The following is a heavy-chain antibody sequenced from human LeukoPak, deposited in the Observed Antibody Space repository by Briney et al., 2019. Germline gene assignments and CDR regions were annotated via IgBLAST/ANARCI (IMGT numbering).Heavy chain of an antibody. Sequence: GGSLRLSCAASGFTFSSYDMSWIRQAPGKGLEWVSAISGSGGSTYYADSVKGRFTISRDNAKNSLYLQLNSLRAEDTAVYYCARVLHKRNYDSSDYYGSWGQGTLVTVSS. V-gene: IGHV3-23*01. J-gene: IGHJ5*02. D-gene: IGHD3-22*01. CDR1: GFTFSSYD. CDR2: ISGSGGST. CDR3: ARVLHKRNYDSSDYYGS.